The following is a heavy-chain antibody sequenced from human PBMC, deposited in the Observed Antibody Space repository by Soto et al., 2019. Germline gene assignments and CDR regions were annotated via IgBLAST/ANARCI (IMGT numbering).Heavy chain of an antibody. CDR1: GFTFINFA. D-gene: IGHD3-16*01. CDR3: AKVLEPDVGGPSHGWFDP. Sequence: EVQLVESGGGLVHPEGSLRLSCAASGFTFINFAMTWVRQAPGKGLEWVSAISGNGISTYYADSVKGRFTISRDNSKDTAHMQMHSRRADDTAVYYCAKVLEPDVGGPSHGWFDPWGQGGLVTVSS. J-gene: IGHJ5*02. V-gene: IGHV3-23*04. CDR2: ISGNGIST.